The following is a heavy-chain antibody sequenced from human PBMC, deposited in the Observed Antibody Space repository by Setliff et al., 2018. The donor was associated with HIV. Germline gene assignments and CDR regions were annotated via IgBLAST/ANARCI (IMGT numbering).Heavy chain of an antibody. CDR1: GGSISSHY. V-gene: IGHV4-59*11. Sequence: SETLSLTCTVSGGSISSHYWSWIRQPPGKGLEWIGSIYYSGSTNYNPSLKSRVTISVDTSKNQFSLKLSSVTAADTAIYYCARDKGRPHHFDNNGYYRSDTFDIWGHGTMVTVS. D-gene: IGHD3-22*01. CDR2: IYYSGST. J-gene: IGHJ3*02. CDR3: ARDKGRPHHFDNNGYYRSDTFDI.